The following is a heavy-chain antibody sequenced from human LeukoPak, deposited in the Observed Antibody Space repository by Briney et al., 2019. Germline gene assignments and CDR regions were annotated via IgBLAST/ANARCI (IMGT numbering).Heavy chain of an antibody. J-gene: IGHJ4*02. CDR1: GYTFTDYY. CDR2: LNPNSGDT. V-gene: IGHV1-2*02. D-gene: IGHD5-24*01. CDR3: ARGRNIEMTTMSGGSDY. Sequence: ASVRVSCKASGYTFTDYYMHWVRQAPGQGLEWMGWLNPNSGDTNYAQKFQGRVSMTRDSSISTAYMGLSDLRSDDTAVYSCARGRNIEMTTMSGGSDYWGQGTPVTVSS.